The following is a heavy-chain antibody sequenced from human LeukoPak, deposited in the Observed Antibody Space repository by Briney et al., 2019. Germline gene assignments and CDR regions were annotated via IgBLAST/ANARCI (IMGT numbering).Heavy chain of an antibody. CDR3: AREMVRGVYWYFVL. D-gene: IGHD3-10*01. Sequence: ASVKVSCKASGYTFTGYYMHWVRQAPGQGLEWMGRINPNSGGTNYAQKFQGRVTMTRDTSISTAYMELSRLRSDDTAVYYCAREMVRGVYWYFVLWGRGTLVTVSS. V-gene: IGHV1-2*06. CDR1: GYTFTGYY. CDR2: INPNSGGT. J-gene: IGHJ2*01.